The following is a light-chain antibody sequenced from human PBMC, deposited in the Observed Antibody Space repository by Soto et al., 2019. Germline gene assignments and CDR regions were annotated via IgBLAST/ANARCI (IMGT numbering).Light chain of an antibody. J-gene: IGKJ3*01. CDR3: QQSYSRVFT. CDR2: AAS. CDR1: QNIYTY. Sequence: DIQLTQSPSSLSASVGDRVTISCRASQNIYTYVNWYQLKPGKAPKLLIFAASSLQRGVPARFSGSGSGTDFTLTISSLQPDDFGTYYCQQSYSRVFTFGPGTKVDF. V-gene: IGKV1-39*01.